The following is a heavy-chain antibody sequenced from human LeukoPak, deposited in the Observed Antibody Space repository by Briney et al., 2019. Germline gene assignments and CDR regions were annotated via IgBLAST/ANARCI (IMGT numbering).Heavy chain of an antibody. D-gene: IGHD6-6*01. CDR1: GYTFTDHY. Sequence: GASVKVSCQALGYTFTDHYFHWLRQAPGQGIEWMGWISAYNGNTNYAQKLQGRVTMTTDTSTSTAYMELRSLRSDDTAVYYCARADEYSSSFNWGQGTLVTVSS. CDR3: ARADEYSSSFN. CDR2: ISAYNGNT. V-gene: IGHV1-18*04. J-gene: IGHJ4*02.